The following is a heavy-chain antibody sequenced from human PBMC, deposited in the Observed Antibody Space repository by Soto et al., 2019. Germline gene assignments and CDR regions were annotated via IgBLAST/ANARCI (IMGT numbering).Heavy chain of an antibody. D-gene: IGHD3-22*01. CDR3: AKEEDSGGYKGFSFDF. CDR1: GFTFTFYA. V-gene: IGHV3-23*01. Sequence: EVQLLESGGGLVQPGGSLRLSCAASGFTFTFYAMSWVRQAPGKGLQWVSGITGSGDITYYADSVKDRFTISRDNSKSTLDLQMNSLRAEDTAVYYCAKEEDSGGYKGFSFDFCGQGALVTVSS. J-gene: IGHJ4*02. CDR2: ITGSGDIT.